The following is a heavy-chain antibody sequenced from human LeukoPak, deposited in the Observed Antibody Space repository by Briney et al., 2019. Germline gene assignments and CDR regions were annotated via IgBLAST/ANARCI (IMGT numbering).Heavy chain of an antibody. D-gene: IGHD3-10*01. CDR3: ARTDYYGSP. J-gene: IGHJ5*02. CDR2: ISYDGSNK. V-gene: IGHV3-30*04. Sequence: GGSLRLSCAASGFTFTNYAMHWVRQAPGKGLEWVAVISYDGSNKYYADSVKGRFTISRDNSKNTLYLQMNSLRADDTAVYYCARTDYYGSPWGQGTLATVSS. CDR1: GFTFTNYA.